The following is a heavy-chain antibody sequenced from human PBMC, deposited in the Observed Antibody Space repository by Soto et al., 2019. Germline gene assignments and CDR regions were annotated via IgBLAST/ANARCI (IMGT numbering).Heavy chain of an antibody. V-gene: IGHV1-69*02. CDR1: GGTFSSYT. CDR3: ARHESGDNDAFDI. J-gene: IGHJ3*02. CDR2: IIPILGIA. Sequence: SVKVSCKASGGTFSSYTISWVRQAPGQGLEWMGRIIPILGIANYAQKFQGRVTITADKSTSTAYMELSSLRSEDTAVYHCARHESGDNDAFDIWGQGTMVTVSS. D-gene: IGHD2-21*01.